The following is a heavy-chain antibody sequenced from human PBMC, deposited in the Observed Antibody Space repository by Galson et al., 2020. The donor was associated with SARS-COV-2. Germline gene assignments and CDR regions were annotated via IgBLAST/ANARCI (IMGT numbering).Heavy chain of an antibody. CDR1: GFTFSSYG. CDR2: ISYDGSNK. J-gene: IGHJ4*02. V-gene: IGHV3-30*18. CDR3: AKGRGGSYSPSFDY. D-gene: IGHD1-26*01. Sequence: GGSLRLSCAASGFTFSSYGMHWVRQAPGKRLEWVAVISYDGSNKYYADSVKGRFAISRDNSKNTLYLQMNSLRAEDTAVYYCAKGRGGSYSPSFDYWGQGTLVTVSS.